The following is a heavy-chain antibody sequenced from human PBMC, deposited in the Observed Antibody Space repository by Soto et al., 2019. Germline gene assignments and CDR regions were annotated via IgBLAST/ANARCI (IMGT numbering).Heavy chain of an antibody. Sequence: GGSLRLSCAASGFTFSSYWMSWVRQAPGKGLEWVANIKQDGSEKYYVDSVKGRFTISRDNAKNSLYLQMNSLRAEDTAVYYCARVLGDDFWSGEWYFQHRGQGTLVTVSS. CDR3: ARVLGDDFWSGEWYFQH. J-gene: IGHJ1*01. V-gene: IGHV3-7*03. CDR2: IKQDGSEK. D-gene: IGHD3-3*01. CDR1: GFTFSSYW.